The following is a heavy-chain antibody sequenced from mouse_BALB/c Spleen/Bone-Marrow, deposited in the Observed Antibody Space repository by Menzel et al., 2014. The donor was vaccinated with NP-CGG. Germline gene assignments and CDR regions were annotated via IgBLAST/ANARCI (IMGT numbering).Heavy chain of an antibody. CDR1: GFTFSSFG. D-gene: IGHD2-14*01. J-gene: IGHJ1*01. V-gene: IGHV5-17*02. CDR2: ISSGSSTI. CDR3: ARDRYDEYFDV. Sequence: VQLQQSGGGLVQPGGSRKLSRAASGFTFSSFGMHWVRQAPEKGLEWVAYISSGSSTIYYADTVKGRFTISRDNPKNTLFLQMTSLRSEDTAMYYCARDRYDEYFDVWGAGTTVTVSS.